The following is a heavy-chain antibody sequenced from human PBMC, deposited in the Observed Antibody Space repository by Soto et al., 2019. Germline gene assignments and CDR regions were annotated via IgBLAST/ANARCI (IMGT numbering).Heavy chain of an antibody. CDR2: ISAYNGNT. D-gene: IGHD2-15*01. V-gene: IGHV1-18*01. CDR3: ARDLRGYCSGGSCYSGHAFDI. CDR1: GYTFTSYG. J-gene: IGHJ3*02. Sequence: QVQLVQSGAEVKKPGASVKVSCKASGYTFTSYGISWVRQAPGQGLEWMGWISAYNGNTNYAQKLQGRVTMTTDTSTSTAYMELRSLRSDDTAMYYCARDLRGYCSGGSCYSGHAFDIWGQGTMVTVSS.